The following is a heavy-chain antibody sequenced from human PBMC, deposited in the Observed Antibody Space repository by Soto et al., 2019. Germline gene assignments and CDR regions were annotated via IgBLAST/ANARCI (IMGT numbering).Heavy chain of an antibody. CDR2: ISYDGSNK. CDR3: ARDYSSYGPFDY. D-gene: IGHD5-18*01. V-gene: IGHV3-30*03. CDR1: GFTFSSYG. Sequence: GGSLRLSCAASGFTFSSYGMHWVRQAPGKGLEWVAVISYDGSNKYYADSVKGRFTISRDNAKNSLYLQMNSLRAEDTAVYYCARDYSSYGPFDYWGQGTLVTVSS. J-gene: IGHJ4*02.